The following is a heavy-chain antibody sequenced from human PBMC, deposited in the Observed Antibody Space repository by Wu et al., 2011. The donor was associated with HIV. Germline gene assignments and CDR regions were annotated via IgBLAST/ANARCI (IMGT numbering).Heavy chain of an antibody. CDR2: IYSGGST. V-gene: IGHV3-53*01. Sequence: VQLVESGGGLIQPGGSLRLSCAASGFTVSSNYMSWVRQAPGKGLEWVSVIYSGGSTYYADSVKGRFTISRDNSKNTLYLQMNSLRAEDTAVYYCARELRYYQGGYFDYWGQGTLVTVSS. CDR3: ARELRYYQGGYFDY. CDR1: GFTVSSNY. J-gene: IGHJ4*02. D-gene: IGHD3-10*01.